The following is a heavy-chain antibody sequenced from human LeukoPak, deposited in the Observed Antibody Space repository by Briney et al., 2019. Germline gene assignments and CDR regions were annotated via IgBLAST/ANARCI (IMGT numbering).Heavy chain of an antibody. V-gene: IGHV1-3*01. CDR1: GYTFTSYA. CDR2: INAGNGNT. D-gene: IGHD3-10*01. CDR3: AILSPRSYYFDY. Sequence: GASVKVSCRASGYTFTSYAMHWVRQAPGQRLEWMGWINAGNGNTKYSQKFQGRVTITRDTSASTAYMELSSLRSEDTAVYYCAILSPRSYYFDYWGQGTLVTVSS. J-gene: IGHJ4*02.